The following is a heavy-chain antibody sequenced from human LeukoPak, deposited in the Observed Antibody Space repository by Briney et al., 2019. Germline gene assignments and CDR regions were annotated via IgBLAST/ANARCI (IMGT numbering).Heavy chain of an antibody. CDR2: IYHSGST. Sequence: SETLSLTCAVSGGSISSGGYSWSWIRQPPGKGLEWIGYIYHSGSTYYNPSLKSRVTISEDTSKNQFSLNLSSVTAADTAVYYCARGPSSPIAIFGVVYHFDYWGQGTLVTVSS. CDR3: ARGPSSPIAIFGVVYHFDY. D-gene: IGHD3-3*01. J-gene: IGHJ4*02. V-gene: IGHV4-30-2*05. CDR1: GGSISSGGYS.